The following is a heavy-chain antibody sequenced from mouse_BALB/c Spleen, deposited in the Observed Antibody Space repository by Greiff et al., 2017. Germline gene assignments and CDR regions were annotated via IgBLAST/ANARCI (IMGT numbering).Heavy chain of an antibody. CDR1: GYTFTSYS. Sequence: QVQLKESAAELARPGASVKMSCKASGYTFTSYSMHWVKQRPGQGLEWIGYINPSSGYTEYNQKFKDKTTLTADKSSSTAYMQLSSLTSEDSAVYFCAKGGDYGRAWFAYWGQGTLVTVSA. J-gene: IGHJ3*01. D-gene: IGHD2-13*01. V-gene: IGHV1-4*02. CDR2: INPSSGYT. CDR3: AKGGDYGRAWFAY.